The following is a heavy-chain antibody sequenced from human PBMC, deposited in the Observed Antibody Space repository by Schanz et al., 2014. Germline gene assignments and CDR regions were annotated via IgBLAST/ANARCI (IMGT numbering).Heavy chain of an antibody. D-gene: IGHD3-22*01. J-gene: IGHJ3*02. CDR3: ARGTRERLLLRSWQFAFDI. V-gene: IGHV4-34*10. CDR2: INQSGTT. CDR1: GFTFSTYA. Sequence: VQLLESGGGLVKPGGSLRLSCAASGFTFSTYAMSWIRQPPGKGLEWIGEINQSGTTNYNPSLKSRVTMSVDTSKNQISLKLRSVTAADTAVYYCARGTRERLLLRSWQFAFDIWGQGTMVTVSS.